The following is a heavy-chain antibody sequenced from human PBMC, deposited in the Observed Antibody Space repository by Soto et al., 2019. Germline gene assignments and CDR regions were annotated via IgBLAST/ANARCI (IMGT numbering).Heavy chain of an antibody. J-gene: IGHJ6*02. D-gene: IGHD3-10*01. CDR3: ASLWFGELGYYYYGMDV. CDR1: GGSISSGGYY. CDR2: IYYSGST. Sequence: QVQLQESGPGLVKPSQTLSLTCTVSGGSISSGGYYWSWIRQHPGKGLERIGYIYYSGSTYYNPSLKSRVTVSVDTSKNQFSLKLSSVTAADTAVYYCASLWFGELGYYYYGMDVWGQGTTVTVSS. V-gene: IGHV4-31*03.